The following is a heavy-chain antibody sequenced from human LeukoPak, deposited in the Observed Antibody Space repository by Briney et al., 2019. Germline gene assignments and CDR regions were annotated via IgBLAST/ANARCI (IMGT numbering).Heavy chain of an antibody. CDR1: GGSISTYY. J-gene: IGHJ3*02. Sequence: SETLSLTSTVSGGSISTYYWSWLRQPPGKGLEWIRYIYNSGRTNYNPSLESRVTISVDTSKNQFSLKLNSVTAADTAVYYCVRERNCSGASCLDGFDIWGQGTMVTVSS. D-gene: IGHD2-15*01. CDR3: VRERNCSGASCLDGFDI. V-gene: IGHV4-59*01. CDR2: IYNSGRT.